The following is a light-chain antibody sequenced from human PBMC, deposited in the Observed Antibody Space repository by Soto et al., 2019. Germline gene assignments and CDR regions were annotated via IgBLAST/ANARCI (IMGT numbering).Light chain of an antibody. Sequence: EIVLTQSPGTLSLSPGERATLSCRASQRVGRNYLAWYQQKPSQAPRLLIYGASSSATGIPDRFSGSGSGTDFTLTISRLEPEDFAVYYCQQYDNSPLTFGQGTKVEIK. CDR3: QQYDNSPLT. CDR1: QRVGRNY. V-gene: IGKV3-20*01. J-gene: IGKJ1*01. CDR2: GAS.